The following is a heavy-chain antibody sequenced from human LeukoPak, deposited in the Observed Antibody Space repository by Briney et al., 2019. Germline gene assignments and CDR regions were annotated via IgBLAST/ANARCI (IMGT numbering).Heavy chain of an antibody. D-gene: IGHD1-7*01. Sequence: PSETLSLTCAVYGGPFSGYYCSWIRQPPGKGLEWIGEINHSGSTNYNPSLKSRVTISVDTSKNQFSLKLSSVTAAATAVYYCARITGTTFMDYWGQGTLVTVSS. J-gene: IGHJ4*02. CDR1: GGPFSGYY. V-gene: IGHV4-34*01. CDR3: ARITGTTFMDY. CDR2: INHSGST.